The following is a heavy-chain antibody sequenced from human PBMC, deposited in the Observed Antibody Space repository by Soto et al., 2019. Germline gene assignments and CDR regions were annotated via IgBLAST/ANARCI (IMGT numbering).Heavy chain of an antibody. J-gene: IGHJ4*02. CDR2: ISGSSGTT. CDR1: GFTFSIYA. Sequence: GGSLRLSCAASGFTFSIYAMTWVRQSPGKGLEWVSTISGSSGTTSYADSVKGRFTISRDNSKNTLYLQMNSLRAEDTAVYYCAKDLDIVVVVAATNFDYWGQGTLVTVSS. V-gene: IGHV3-23*01. CDR3: AKDLDIVVVVAATNFDY. D-gene: IGHD2-15*01.